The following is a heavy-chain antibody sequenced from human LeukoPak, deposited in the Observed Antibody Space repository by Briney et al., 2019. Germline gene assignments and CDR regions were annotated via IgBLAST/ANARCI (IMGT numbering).Heavy chain of an antibody. Sequence: PGGSLRLSCAASGFTSSSYEMNWVRQAPGKGLEWVSYISSSGSTIYYADSVKGRFTISRDNAKNSLYLQMNSLRAEDTAVYYCARDHTALWFGESHYYMDVWGKGTTVTISS. CDR1: GFTSSSYE. D-gene: IGHD3-10*01. V-gene: IGHV3-48*03. CDR2: ISSSGSTI. J-gene: IGHJ6*03. CDR3: ARDHTALWFGESHYYMDV.